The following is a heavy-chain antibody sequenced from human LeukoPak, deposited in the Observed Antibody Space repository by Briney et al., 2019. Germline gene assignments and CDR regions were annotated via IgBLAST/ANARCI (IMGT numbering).Heavy chain of an antibody. CDR2: INAGNGNT. Sequence: ASVKVSCKASGYTFTSYAMHWVRQAPGQRLEWTGWINAGNGNTKYSQKFQGRVTITRDTSASTAYMELSSLRSEDTAVYYCARWWDSSGFDDWGQGTLVTVSS. CDR3: ARWWDSSGFDD. CDR1: GYTFTSYA. V-gene: IGHV1-3*01. J-gene: IGHJ4*02. D-gene: IGHD3-22*01.